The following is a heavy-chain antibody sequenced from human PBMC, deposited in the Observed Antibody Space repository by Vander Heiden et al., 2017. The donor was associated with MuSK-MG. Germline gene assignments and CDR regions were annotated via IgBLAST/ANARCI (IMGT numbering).Heavy chain of an antibody. V-gene: IGHV3-33*01. J-gene: IGHJ5*02. Sequence: QVQLVESGGGLVRPGGSLGLSCAPSASPFSSSGSHGVPQAPGKGLEWVAVIWYDGSNKYYADSVKGRFTISRDNPKNTLYLQMNSLRAEDTAVYYCARDGNNWFDPWGQGTLVTVSS. CDR2: IWYDGSNK. D-gene: IGHD1-26*01. CDR1: ASPFSSSG. CDR3: ARDGNNWFDP.